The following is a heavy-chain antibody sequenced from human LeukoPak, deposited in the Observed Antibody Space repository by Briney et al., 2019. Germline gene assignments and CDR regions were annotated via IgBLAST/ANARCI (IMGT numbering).Heavy chain of an antibody. J-gene: IGHJ4*02. Sequence: GESLKISCKASGYSFTTYWIGWVRQVPGKGLDWMGIIYPYNSETRYNPSFQGQVTISVDMSISTTYLQWDSLKAPDSAIYYCATSSVRYWGQGILVTVSS. D-gene: IGHD3-9*01. CDR3: ATSSVRY. V-gene: IGHV5-51*01. CDR2: IYPYNSET. CDR1: GYSFTTYW.